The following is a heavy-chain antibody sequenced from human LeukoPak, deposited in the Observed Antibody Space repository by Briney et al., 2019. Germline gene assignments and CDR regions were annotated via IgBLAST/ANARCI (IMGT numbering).Heavy chain of an antibody. CDR2: ISSSSSYI. CDR3: ARDTDTAMVN. D-gene: IGHD5-18*01. V-gene: IGHV3-21*01. J-gene: IGHJ4*02. Sequence: PGASLRLFCAASGFTFSGYAMSWVRQTPGKGLEWVSSISSSSSYIYYADSVKGRFTISRDNAKNSLYLQMNSLRAEDTAVYYCARDTDTAMVNWGQGTLVTVSS. CDR1: GFTFSGYA.